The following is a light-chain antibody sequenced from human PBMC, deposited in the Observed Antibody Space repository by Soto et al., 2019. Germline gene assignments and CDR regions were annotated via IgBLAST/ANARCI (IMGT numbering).Light chain of an antibody. CDR1: QSVSSN. Sequence: EIVMTQSPGTLSVFPGERVTLSCRASQSVSSNLAWYQQKPGQAPRLLIYGASTRATGIPARFSGSGSGTEFTLTISSLQSEDFAVYYCQQYNNWPMYTFGQGTKVDIK. V-gene: IGKV3-15*01. CDR3: QQYNNWPMYT. J-gene: IGKJ2*01. CDR2: GAS.